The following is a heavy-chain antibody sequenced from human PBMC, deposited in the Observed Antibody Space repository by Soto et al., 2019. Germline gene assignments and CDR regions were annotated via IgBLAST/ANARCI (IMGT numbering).Heavy chain of an antibody. V-gene: IGHV3-23*01. Sequence: GGSLRLSCADSGFTFSSYAMSWVRQAPGKGLEWVSLISGDGDHTYYADSVKGRFTISRDNAKNSLFLQMNSLRAEDTAVYYCASVQTFGGNSYYYYGMDVWGQGTTVTVSS. CDR3: ASVQTFGGNSYYYYGMDV. CDR1: GFTFSSYA. D-gene: IGHD1-1*01. J-gene: IGHJ6*02. CDR2: ISGDGDHT.